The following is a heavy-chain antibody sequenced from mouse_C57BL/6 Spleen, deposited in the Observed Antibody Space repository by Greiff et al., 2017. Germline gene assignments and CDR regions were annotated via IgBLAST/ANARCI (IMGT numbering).Heavy chain of an antibody. Sequence: VQLKQSGPVLVKPGASVKMSCKASGYTFTDYYMNWVKQSHGKSLEWIGVINPYNGGTSYNQKFKGKATLTVDKSSSTAYMELNSLTSEDSAVYYGARGGFSLMTTVVPYAMGYWGHGTSVTAAS. D-gene: IGHD1-1*01. J-gene: IGHJ4*01. CDR2: INPYNGGT. CDR1: GYTFTDYY. CDR3: ARGGFSLMTTVVPYAMGY. V-gene: IGHV1-19*01.